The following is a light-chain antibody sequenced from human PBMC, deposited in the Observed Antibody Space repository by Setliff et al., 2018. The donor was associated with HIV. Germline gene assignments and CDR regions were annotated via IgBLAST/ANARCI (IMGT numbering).Light chain of an antibody. J-gene: IGLJ1*01. Sequence: QSVLTQPPSASGTPGQRVSISCSGSSSNIGSNFVYWYRQLPGTAPKLLIYRNNQRHSGVPDRFSGSKSGTSASLAISGLRSEDEADYYCGAWDDSLSGLVFGTGTKVTVL. CDR3: GAWDDSLSGLV. V-gene: IGLV1-47*01. CDR1: SSNIGSNF. CDR2: RNN.